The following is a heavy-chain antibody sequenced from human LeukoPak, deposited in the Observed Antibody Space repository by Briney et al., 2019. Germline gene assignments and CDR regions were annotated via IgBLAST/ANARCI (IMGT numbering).Heavy chain of an antibody. CDR2: ISSSCSTI. CDR3: AELGITMIGGV. CDR1: GFTFSSYE. D-gene: IGHD3-10*02. J-gene: IGHJ6*04. V-gene: IGHV3-48*03. Sequence: GGSLRLFWAASGFTFSSYEMNWVRQAPGKGLEWVSYISSSCSTIYYADSVKGRFTISRDNAKNSLYLQMNSLRAEDTAVYYCAELGITMIGGVWGKGTTVTISS.